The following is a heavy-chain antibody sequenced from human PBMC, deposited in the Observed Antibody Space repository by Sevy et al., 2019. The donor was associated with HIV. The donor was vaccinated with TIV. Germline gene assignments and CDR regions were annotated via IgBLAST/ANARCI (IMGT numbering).Heavy chain of an antibody. J-gene: IGHJ3*02. D-gene: IGHD3-10*01. V-gene: IGHV3-30*02. CDR3: VKGLGMVQGALLSDDT. CDR1: GFSFSAYG. CDR2: IRYDGSTR. Sequence: GGSLRLSCAASGFSFSAYGMHWVRQAPGKGLEWVTFIRYDGSTRYYADFVKGRFTISRDNLMRILYLEMNSLRAEDTAVYYCVKGLGMVQGALLSDDTWGQGTMVTVSS.